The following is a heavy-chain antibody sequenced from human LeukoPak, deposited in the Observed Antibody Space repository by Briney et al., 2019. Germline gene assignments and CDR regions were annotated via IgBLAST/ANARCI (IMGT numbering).Heavy chain of an antibody. CDR3: ARGNYDFAYDP. CDR1: GFIFSDFD. D-gene: IGHD3-3*01. Sequence: GGSLRLSRAASGFIFSDFDMTWVRQAPGKGLEWVSYLSTSGSYIHYAESVKGRFTISRDAGNNSLYLQLVSLTVEDTAVYFCARGNYDFAYDPWGQGTLVTVSS. V-gene: IGHV3-21*01. CDR2: LSTSGSYI. J-gene: IGHJ5*02.